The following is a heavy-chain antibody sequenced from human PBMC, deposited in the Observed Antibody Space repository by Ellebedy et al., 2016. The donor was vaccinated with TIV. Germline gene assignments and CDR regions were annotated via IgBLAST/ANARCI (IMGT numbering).Heavy chain of an antibody. CDR1: GYTFTTYA. Sequence: AASVKVSCKASGYTFTTYAMHWVRQAPGQRLEWMGWINAGNGNTKYSEKFRGRVTMTRNTSISTAYMELNSLRSEDTAVYYCARASYDSSGTVNDYWGQGTLVTVSS. CDR3: ARASYDSSGTVNDY. V-gene: IGHV1-3*01. D-gene: IGHD3-22*01. J-gene: IGHJ4*02. CDR2: INAGNGNT.